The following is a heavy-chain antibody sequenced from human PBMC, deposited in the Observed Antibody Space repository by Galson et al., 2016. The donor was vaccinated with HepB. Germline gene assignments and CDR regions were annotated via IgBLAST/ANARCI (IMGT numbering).Heavy chain of an antibody. D-gene: IGHD3-10*01. Sequence: SVKVSCKASGYTFTNYGITWVRQAPGQGLEWMGWISSYSANTKYAQKVQGRVTMTTDTSTNTVYLEMRSLRSDDTAIYYCASGYYYGSGTYDNEPHYYYYGLDVWGQGTTVTVSS. V-gene: IGHV1-18*01. CDR2: ISSYSANT. J-gene: IGHJ6*02. CDR1: GYTFTNYG. CDR3: ASGYYYGSGTYDNEPHYYYYGLDV.